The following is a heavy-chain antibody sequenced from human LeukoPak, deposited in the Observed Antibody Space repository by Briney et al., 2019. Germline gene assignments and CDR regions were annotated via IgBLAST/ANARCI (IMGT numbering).Heavy chain of an antibody. D-gene: IGHD5-18*01. J-gene: IGHJ4*02. CDR3: AAGRNSYGYFDY. CDR1: GFTFSDYY. V-gene: IGHV3-11*01. CDR2: ISSGGSTI. Sequence: PGGSLRLSCAAYGFTFSDYYMSWIRQAPGKGLEWVSYISSGGSTIYYADSVKGRFTISRDNAKNSLYLQMNSLRAEDTAVYYCAAGRNSYGYFDYWGQGTLVTVSS.